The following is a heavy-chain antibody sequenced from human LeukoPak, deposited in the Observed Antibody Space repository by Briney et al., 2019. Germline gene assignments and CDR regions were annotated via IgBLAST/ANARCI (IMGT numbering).Heavy chain of an antibody. CDR2: IKEDESDE. J-gene: IGHJ4*02. CDR3: ARWRGRQSEFDY. Sequence: GGSLRLSCEASGFTFSSYWMSWVREAPGKGLEWVAHIKEDESDEYYVDSVRGRFTASRDNAKNSVNLQMNSLRVEDTAVYYCARWRGRQSEFDYWGQGTLVTVSS. D-gene: IGHD1-1*01. V-gene: IGHV3-7*01. CDR1: GFTFSSYW.